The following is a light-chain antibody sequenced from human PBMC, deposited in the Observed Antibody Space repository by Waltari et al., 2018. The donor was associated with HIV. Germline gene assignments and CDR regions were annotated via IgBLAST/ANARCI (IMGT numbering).Light chain of an antibody. CDR3: CSYAGSTTWL. Sequence: SALTQPASVSGSPGQAITVSCTGSSSDVGSYNLVSWYQQHPGKAPKLMIYEDDKRPSGVANRFSGSKSGNTASLTSSGLQAEDEADYYCCSYAGSTTWLFGGGTKLTVL. V-gene: IGLV2-23*01. CDR1: SSDVGSYNL. CDR2: EDD. J-gene: IGLJ3*02.